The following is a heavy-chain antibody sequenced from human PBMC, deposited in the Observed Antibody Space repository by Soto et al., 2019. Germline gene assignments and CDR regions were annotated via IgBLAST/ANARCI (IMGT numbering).Heavy chain of an antibody. CDR1: GGSISSSSYY. D-gene: IGHD3-3*01. J-gene: IGHJ6*02. CDR3: VRHNSGGFWSGYSYYYGMDV. V-gene: IGHV4-39*01. Sequence: XATLSLTCTVSGGSISSSSYYWGWIRQPPGKGLEWIGSIYYSGSTYYDPSLKSRVTISVDTSKNQFSLKLSSVTAADTAVYYCVRHNSGGFWSGYSYYYGMDVWGQGITVTVS. CDR2: IYYSGST.